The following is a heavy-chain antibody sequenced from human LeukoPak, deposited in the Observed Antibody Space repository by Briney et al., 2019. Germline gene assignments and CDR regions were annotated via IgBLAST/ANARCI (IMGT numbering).Heavy chain of an antibody. J-gene: IGHJ4*02. V-gene: IGHV3-23*01. CDR2: ISGSGGST. D-gene: IGHD6-19*01. CDR3: AKGDSSGWYGPYFDY. CDR1: GFTFSSYA. Sequence: PGGSLRLSCAASGFTFSSYAMSWVRQAPGKGLEWVSAISGSGGSTYYADSVKGRFTISRDNSKNTLYLQMNSLRVEDTAVYYCAKGDSSGWYGPYFDYWGQGTLITVSS.